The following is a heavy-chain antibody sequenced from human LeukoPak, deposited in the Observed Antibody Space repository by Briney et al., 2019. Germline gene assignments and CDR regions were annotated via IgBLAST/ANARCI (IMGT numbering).Heavy chain of an antibody. CDR2: ISGNGNTI. Sequence: GGSLTLSRAASTRTFRSYDMSCVRQAPGKGLDMLSYISGNGNTIYYADSVKGQFIISRDNAKNSLYLQMNSLRAEDTAVYYCARAPWWNGMDVWGKGTTVTVSS. CDR1: TRTFRSYD. CDR3: ARAPWWNGMDV. D-gene: IGHD2-15*01. V-gene: IGHV3-48*03. J-gene: IGHJ6*04.